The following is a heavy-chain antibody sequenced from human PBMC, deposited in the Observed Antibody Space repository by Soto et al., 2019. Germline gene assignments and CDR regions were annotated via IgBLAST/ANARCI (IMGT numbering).Heavy chain of an antibody. V-gene: IGHV4-31*03. CDR3: ARDQKEDIVVAYDAFDI. D-gene: IGHD2-15*01. CDR2: IYYSGST. CDR1: GGSISSGGYY. J-gene: IGHJ3*02. Sequence: QVQLQESGPGLVKPSQTLSLTCTVSGGSISSGGYYWSWIRQHPGKGLEWIGYIYYSGSTYYNPXLKSRVTISVXXSXNXXSLKRSSVTAADTAVYYCARDQKEDIVVAYDAFDIWGQGTMVTVSS.